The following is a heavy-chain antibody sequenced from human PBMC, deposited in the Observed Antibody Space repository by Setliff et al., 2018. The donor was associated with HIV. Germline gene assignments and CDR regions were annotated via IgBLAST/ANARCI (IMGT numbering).Heavy chain of an antibody. V-gene: IGHV4-39*01. CDR2: VYYSGGT. Sequence: LSLTCTVSGGSISSSGPGYYWGWVRQAPGGGLEWIGSVYYSGGTYYNPSLKGRVTISLDTSKNQLSLRLTSMTAADTAVYYCARSQPDTIFGVVIFDYWGQGKMVTVSS. CDR1: GGSISSSGPGYY. CDR3: ARSQPDTIFGVVIFDY. D-gene: IGHD3-3*01. J-gene: IGHJ4*02.